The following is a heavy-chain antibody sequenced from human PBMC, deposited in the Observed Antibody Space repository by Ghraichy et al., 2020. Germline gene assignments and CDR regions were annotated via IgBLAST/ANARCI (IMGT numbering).Heavy chain of an antibody. Sequence: ETLSLTCAVYGGSFSGYYWSWIRQPPGKGLEWIGEINHSGSTNYNPSLKSRVTISVDTSKNQFSLKLSSVTAADTAVYYCARLAARPSLDYWGQGTLVTVSS. CDR1: GGSFSGYY. CDR3: ARLAARPSLDY. CDR2: INHSGST. V-gene: IGHV4-34*01. J-gene: IGHJ4*02. D-gene: IGHD6-6*01.